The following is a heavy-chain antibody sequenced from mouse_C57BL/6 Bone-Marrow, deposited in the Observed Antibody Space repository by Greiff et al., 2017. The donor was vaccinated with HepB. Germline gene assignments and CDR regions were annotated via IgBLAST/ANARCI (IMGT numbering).Heavy chain of an antibody. CDR1: GYTFTSYW. CDR2: IYPGSGST. J-gene: IGHJ3*01. D-gene: IGHD2-2*01. V-gene: IGHV1-55*01. Sequence: QVQLQQPGAELVKPGASVKMSCKASGYTFTSYWITWVKQRPGQGLEWIGDIYPGSGSTNYNEKFKSKATLTVDTSSSTAYMQLSSLTSEDSAVYYCARARFYYGYDGAWFADWGQGTLVTVSA. CDR3: ARARFYYGYDGAWFAD.